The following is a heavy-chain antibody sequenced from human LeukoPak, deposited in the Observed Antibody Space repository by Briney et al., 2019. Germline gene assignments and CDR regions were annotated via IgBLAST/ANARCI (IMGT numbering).Heavy chain of an antibody. D-gene: IGHD6-25*01. CDR2: IKSKTDGGTT. Sequence: GGSLRLSCAASGFTFSNAWMSWVRQAPGKGLEWVGRIKSKTDGGTTDYAAPVKGRFTISRDDSKNTLYLQMNSLRVEDTAVYYCARDRAAASAGALDFWGQGTMVTVSS. CDR3: ARDRAAASAGALDF. V-gene: IGHV3-15*01. J-gene: IGHJ3*01. CDR1: GFTFSNAW.